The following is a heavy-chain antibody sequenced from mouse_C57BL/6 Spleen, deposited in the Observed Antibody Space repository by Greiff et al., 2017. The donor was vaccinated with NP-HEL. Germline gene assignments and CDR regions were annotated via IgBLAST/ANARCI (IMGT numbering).Heavy chain of an antibody. CDR3: AREGHWDWYFDV. D-gene: IGHD3-3*01. J-gene: IGHJ1*03. CDR1: GFTFSDYY. V-gene: IGHV5-16*01. Sequence: DVKLVESEGGLVQPGSSMKLSCTASGFTFSDYYMAWVRQVPEKGLEWVANINYDGSSTYYLDSLKSRFIISRDNAKNILYLQMSRPKSEDTATYYCAREGHWDWYFDVWGTGTTVTVSS. CDR2: INYDGSST.